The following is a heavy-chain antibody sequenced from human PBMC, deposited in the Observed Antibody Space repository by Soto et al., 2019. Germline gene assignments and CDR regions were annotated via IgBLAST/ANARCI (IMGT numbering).Heavy chain of an antibody. CDR1: GGSFSSGY. J-gene: IGHJ5*02. V-gene: IGHV4-59*01. D-gene: IGHD3-22*01. CDR3: TGAYYDISGYSLDP. Sequence: SETLSLTCSVSGGSFSSGYWTWIRQPPGKGLEWIGYIYYGGSINYNPSLKSRVIISVDTAKNQFSLRLSSVTAADTAVYYCTGAYYDISGYSLDPWGQGTSVTVSS. CDR2: IYYGGSI.